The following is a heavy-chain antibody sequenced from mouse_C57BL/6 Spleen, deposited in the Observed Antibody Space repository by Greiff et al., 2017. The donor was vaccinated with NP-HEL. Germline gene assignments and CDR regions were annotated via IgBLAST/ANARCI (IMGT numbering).Heavy chain of an antibody. CDR3: ARDYGNYKGAGFAY. Sequence: VQLQQSGAELARPGASVKLSCKASGYTFTSYGISWVKQRTGQGLEWIGEIYPRSGNTYYTEKFKGKATLTADKSSSTAYMELRSLTSEDSAVYFCARDYGNYKGAGFAYWGQGTLVTVSA. J-gene: IGHJ3*01. V-gene: IGHV1-81*01. CDR2: IYPRSGNT. CDR1: GYTFTSYG. D-gene: IGHD2-1*01.